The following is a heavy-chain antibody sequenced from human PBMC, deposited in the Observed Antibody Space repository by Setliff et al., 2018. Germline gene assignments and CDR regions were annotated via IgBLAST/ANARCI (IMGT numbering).Heavy chain of an antibody. CDR2: INPDGSEK. CDR1: GFTFSSLW. V-gene: IGHV3-7*01. J-gene: IGHJ3*02. Sequence: GGSLRLSCAASGFTFSSLWMSWVRQAPGKGLEWVASINPDGSEKYYVGSVKGRFTISRDNAKNSLSLQMNSLRTEDTAVYYCASHEPWLWNAFDIWGQGTMVTVSS. CDR3: ASHEPWLWNAFDI. D-gene: IGHD6-19*01.